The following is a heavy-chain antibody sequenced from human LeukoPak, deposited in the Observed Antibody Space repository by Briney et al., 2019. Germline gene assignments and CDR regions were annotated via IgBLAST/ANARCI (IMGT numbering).Heavy chain of an antibody. CDR3: ARGLLGTTTSYFDY. CDR2: ITYDGSNK. Sequence: PGRSLRLSCVASGFTFSSYVMHWVRQAPGKGLEWVAVITYDGSNKYYAESVKGRFTISRDNSKNTLDLQMNSLRAEDTAVYYCARGLLGTTTSYFDYWGQGTLVTVSS. CDR1: GFTFSSYV. V-gene: IGHV3-30-3*01. D-gene: IGHD1-26*01. J-gene: IGHJ4*02.